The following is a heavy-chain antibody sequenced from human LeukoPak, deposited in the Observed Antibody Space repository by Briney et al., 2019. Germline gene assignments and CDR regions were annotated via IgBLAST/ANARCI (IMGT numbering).Heavy chain of an antibody. D-gene: IGHD2-2*01. CDR2: ISSSSSYI. V-gene: IGHV3-21*01. Sequence: EGSLRHSCAASVFTFSSYSMNWVRQAPGKGLEWVSSISSSSSYIYYADSVKGRFTISRDNAKNSLYLQMNSLRAEDTAVYYCAARSPAAKGNSVDYWGQGTLVTVSS. CDR1: VFTFSSYS. CDR3: AARSPAAKGNSVDY. J-gene: IGHJ4*02.